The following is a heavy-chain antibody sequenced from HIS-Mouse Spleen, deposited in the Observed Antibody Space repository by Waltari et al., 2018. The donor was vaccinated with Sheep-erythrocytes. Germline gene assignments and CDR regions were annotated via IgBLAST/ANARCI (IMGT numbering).Heavy chain of an antibody. CDR1: GYSSTSYW. CDR2: NYPGTSAT. CDR3: ARLFYVDIVATTLFDY. J-gene: IGHJ4*02. V-gene: IGHV5-51*01. Sequence: EVQLVQSGAEVKKPGESLKISCKGSGYSSTSYWIGWVRQMPGKGLEWMGGNYPGTSATSYSPSFQGKVTISADKSISTAYLQWSSLKASDTAMYYCARLFYVDIVATTLFDYWGQGTLVTVSS. D-gene: IGHD5-12*01.